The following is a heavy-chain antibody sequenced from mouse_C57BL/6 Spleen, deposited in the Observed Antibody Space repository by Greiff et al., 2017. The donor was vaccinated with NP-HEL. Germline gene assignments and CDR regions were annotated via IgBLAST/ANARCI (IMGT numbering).Heavy chain of an antibody. V-gene: IGHV1-80*01. CDR3: ARGGSYYSNYRFAY. D-gene: IGHD2-5*01. Sequence: QVQLKESGAELVKPGASVKISCKASGYAFSSYWMNWVKQRPGKGLEWIGQIYPGDGDTNYNGKFKGKATLTADKSSSTAYMQLSSLTSEDSAVYFCARGGSYYSNYRFAYWGQGTLVTVSA. CDR2: IYPGDGDT. CDR1: GYAFSSYW. J-gene: IGHJ3*01.